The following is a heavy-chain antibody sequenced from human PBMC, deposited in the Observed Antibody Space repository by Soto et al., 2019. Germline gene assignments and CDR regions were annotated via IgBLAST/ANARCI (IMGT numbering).Heavy chain of an antibody. J-gene: IGHJ4*02. V-gene: IGHV1-69*13. CDR2: IIPIFGTA. Sequence: GASVKVSCKASGYTFTSYGISWVRQAPGQGLEWMGGIIPIFGTANYAQKFQGRVTITADESTSTAYMELSSLRSEDTAVYYCASWDPTPDGYSSFDYWGQGTLVTVSS. CDR1: GYTFTSYG. D-gene: IGHD4-4*01. CDR3: ASWDPTPDGYSSFDY.